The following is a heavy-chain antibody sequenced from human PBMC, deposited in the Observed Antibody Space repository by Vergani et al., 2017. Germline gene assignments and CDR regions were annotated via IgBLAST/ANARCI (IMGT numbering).Heavy chain of an antibody. CDR2: IYPGDSDT. D-gene: IGHD4-23*01. Sequence: EVQLVQSGAEVKKPGESLKISCKGSGYSFTSSWIGWVRQMPGKGLEWMGIIYPGDSDTRYSPSFQGQVTISADKSTSTAYLQWSSLKASDTAMYYCARAGYGGNPADNWFDPWGQGTLVTVSS. J-gene: IGHJ5*02. CDR1: GYSFTSSW. CDR3: ARAGYGGNPADNWFDP. V-gene: IGHV5-51*03.